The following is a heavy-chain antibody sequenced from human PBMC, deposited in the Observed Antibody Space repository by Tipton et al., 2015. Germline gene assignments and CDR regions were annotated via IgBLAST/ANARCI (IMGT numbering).Heavy chain of an antibody. CDR3: AREGTGVYI. V-gene: IGHV4-59*01. J-gene: IGHJ4*02. CDR1: SDSISKYY. Sequence: TLSLTCSVSSDSISKYYWSWIRQPPGKELEWIGYIQYSGSTNYNPSLKSRVTISVDTSKTQFSLKMSSVTASDTAVYFCAREGTGVYIWGQGALVTVPS. CDR2: IQYSGST. D-gene: IGHD5/OR15-5a*01.